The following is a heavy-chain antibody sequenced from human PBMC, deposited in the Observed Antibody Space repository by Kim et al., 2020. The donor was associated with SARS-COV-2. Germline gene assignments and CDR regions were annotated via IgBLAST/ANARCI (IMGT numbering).Heavy chain of an antibody. CDR1: GFTFSSYG. CDR2: IWYDGSNK. D-gene: IGHD4-17*01. V-gene: IGHV3-33*01. CDR3: ARPHGGRYYFDY. Sequence: GGSLRLSCAASGFTFSSYGMHWVRQAPGKGLEWVAVIWYDGSNKYYADSVKGRFTISRDNSKNTLYLQMNSLRAEDTAVYYCARPHGGRYYFDYWGQGTLVTVSS. J-gene: IGHJ4*02.